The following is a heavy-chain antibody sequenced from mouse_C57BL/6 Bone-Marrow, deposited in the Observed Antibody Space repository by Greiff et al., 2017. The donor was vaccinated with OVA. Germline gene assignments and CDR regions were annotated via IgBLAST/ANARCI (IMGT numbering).Heavy chain of an antibody. V-gene: IGHV1-69*01. CDR1: GYTFTSYW. J-gene: IGHJ3*01. CDR2: IDPSDSYT. CDR3: ARGLITFAY. Sequence: VQLQQSGAELVLPGASVKLSCTASGYTFTSYWMHWVKQRPGQGLEWIGEIDPSDSYTNYNQKFKGKSTLTVDKSPSTAYMQLSSLTSEDSAVYYCARGLITFAYWGQGTLVTVSA. D-gene: IGHD2-4*01.